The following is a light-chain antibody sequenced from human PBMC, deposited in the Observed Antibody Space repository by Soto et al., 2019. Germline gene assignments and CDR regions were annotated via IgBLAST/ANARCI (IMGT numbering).Light chain of an antibody. CDR1: QSISSW. J-gene: IGKJ5*01. V-gene: IGKV1-5*01. Sequence: DILMTQSPSTLSASVGDRVTITCRASQSISSWLAWYQQKPGKAPKLLIYDASSLESGVPSRFSGSGSGTEFTLTISSLQPDDFATYYCQQYNSYSITFGQGTRLEIK. CDR2: DAS. CDR3: QQYNSYSIT.